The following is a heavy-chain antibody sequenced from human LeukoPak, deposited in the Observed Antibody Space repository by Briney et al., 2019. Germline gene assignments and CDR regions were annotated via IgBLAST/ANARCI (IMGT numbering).Heavy chain of an antibody. CDR2: ISAYNGNT. D-gene: IGHD5-18*01. CDR3: AREWIQLWLLDY. Sequence: ASVKVSCKASGYTFTSYDINWVRQAPGQGLEWMGWISAYNGNTNYAQKLQGRVTMTTDTSTSTAYMELRSLRSDDTAVYYCAREWIQLWLLDYWGQGTLVTVSS. V-gene: IGHV1-18*01. CDR1: GYTFTSYD. J-gene: IGHJ4*02.